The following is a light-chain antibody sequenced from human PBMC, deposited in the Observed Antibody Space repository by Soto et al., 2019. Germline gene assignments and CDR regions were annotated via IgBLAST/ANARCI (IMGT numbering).Light chain of an antibody. J-gene: IGKJ1*01. CDR2: HAS. V-gene: IGKV1-5*01. CDR1: QGISNW. Sequence: DIQMTQSPSTLSASIGDTVTVACRASQGISNWLAWYQQKPGKAPKLLIFHASSLESGVPSRFSGSGSGTEFTLTISSPQSDDFATYYCQQYSSYPTFGQGTKVDIK. CDR3: QQYSSYPT.